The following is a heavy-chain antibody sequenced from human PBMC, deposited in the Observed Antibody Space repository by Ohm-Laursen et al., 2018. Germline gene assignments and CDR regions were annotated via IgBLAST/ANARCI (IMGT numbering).Heavy chain of an antibody. J-gene: IGHJ3*01. CDR2: INSVSSHR. CDR1: GFTLSSYS. V-gene: IGHV3-48*01. Sequence: SLRLSCAASGFTLSSYSMNWIRQAPGKGLEWLSYINSVSSHRYEGDSARGRFTMSRDNAENSVDLQLTSLGVEDTAVYYCARSVSNSGYFRHDAFDLWGQGTMLIVSS. D-gene: IGHD3-22*01. CDR3: ARSVSNSGYFRHDAFDL.